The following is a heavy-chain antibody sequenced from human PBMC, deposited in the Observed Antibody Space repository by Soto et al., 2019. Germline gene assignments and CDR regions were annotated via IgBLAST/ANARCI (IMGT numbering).Heavy chain of an antibody. D-gene: IGHD2-2*01. CDR1: GFTVSSYA. V-gene: IGHV3-23*01. Sequence: GGSLRLSCAASGFTVSSYAMSWVRQAPGKGLEWVSAISGSGGSTYYADSVKGRFTISRDNSKNTLYLQMNSLRAEATAVYYCAKGLDCSSTSCYLDYFDYWGQGTLVTVSS. CDR3: AKGLDCSSTSCYLDYFDY. CDR2: ISGSGGST. J-gene: IGHJ4*02.